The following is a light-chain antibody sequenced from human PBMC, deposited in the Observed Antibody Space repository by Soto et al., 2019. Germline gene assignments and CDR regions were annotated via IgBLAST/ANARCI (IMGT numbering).Light chain of an antibody. CDR1: SSDVGSSNS. CDR3: NSYAGSNNVV. V-gene: IGLV2-8*01. Sequence: QSALTQPPSASGSPGQSVTISCTGTSSDVGSSNSVSWYQQHPGKAPKLMIYEVSKRPSGVPDRFSGSKSGNTASLTVSGLQAEDEADYYCNSYAGSNNVVFGGGTKLNVL. J-gene: IGLJ2*01. CDR2: EVS.